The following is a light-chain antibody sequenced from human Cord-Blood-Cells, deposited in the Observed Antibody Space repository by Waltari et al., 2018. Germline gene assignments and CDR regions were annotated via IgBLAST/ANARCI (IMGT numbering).Light chain of an antibody. Sequence: QSALTQPASVSGPPGQSITIPCTGTSSDVVGYNSVSWYQQHPGKAPKLMIYDVRNRPSGVSNRFSGSKSGNTASLTISGLQAEDESDYYCSSYTSSSTYVFGTGTKVTVL. CDR1: SSDVVGYNS. CDR3: SSYTSSSTYV. V-gene: IGLV2-14*01. CDR2: DVR. J-gene: IGLJ1*01.